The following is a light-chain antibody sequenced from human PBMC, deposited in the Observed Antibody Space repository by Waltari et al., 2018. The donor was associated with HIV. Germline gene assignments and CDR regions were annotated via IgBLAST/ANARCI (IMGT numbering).Light chain of an antibody. V-gene: IGLV2-23*01. CDR1: SSDVGGHDL. CDR3: CSYAGGYTWV. CDR2: DNR. Sequence: QSALTQPASVSGSPGQSITMSCTGTSSDVGGHDLVSWYQQYPGKAPKLMIYDNRKRPSGVSNRFSGSKSVNTASLTISVLQATDEAEYYCCSYAGGYTWVFGGGTRLTVL. J-gene: IGLJ2*01.